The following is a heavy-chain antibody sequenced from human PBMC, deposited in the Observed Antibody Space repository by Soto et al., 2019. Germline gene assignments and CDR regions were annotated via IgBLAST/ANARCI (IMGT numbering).Heavy chain of an antibody. V-gene: IGHV1-69*01. CDR1: GGTFSSYA. CDR3: ARDRTTPRSGWYGWFDP. CDR2: IIPIFGTA. D-gene: IGHD6-19*01. Sequence: QVQLVQSGAEVKKPGSSVKVSCKASGGTFSSYANSWVRQAPGQGLEWMGGIIPIFGTANYAQKFQGRVTITADESTSTAYMELSSLRSEDTAVYYCARDRTTPRSGWYGWFDPWGQGTLVTVSS. J-gene: IGHJ5*02.